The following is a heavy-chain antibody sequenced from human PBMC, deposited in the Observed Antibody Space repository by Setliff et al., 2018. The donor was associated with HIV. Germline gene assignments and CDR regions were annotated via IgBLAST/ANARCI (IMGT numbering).Heavy chain of an antibody. D-gene: IGHD2-8*02. J-gene: IGHJ6*03. CDR3: ARVQVGDPYYSYYYMDV. V-gene: IGHV1-18*01. CDR1: GYTFTNFG. Sequence: GASVKVSCKASGYTFTNFGITWVRQAPGQGLEWMGWISAYTRNTNYAQKVQGRVTMTADTSTSTAYMELRNLRSDDTAVYYCARVQVGDPYYSYYYMDVWGEGTTVTVS. CDR2: ISAYTRNT.